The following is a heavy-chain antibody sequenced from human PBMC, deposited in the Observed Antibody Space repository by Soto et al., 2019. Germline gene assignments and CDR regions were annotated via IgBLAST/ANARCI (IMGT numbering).Heavy chain of an antibody. CDR1: GGSISSYY. CDR2: IYYSGST. Sequence: SETLSLTCTVSGGSISSYYWSWIRQPPGKGLEWIGYIYYSGSTNYNPSLKSRVTISVDTSKNQFSLKLSSVTAADTALYYCARDSNDSSGYYFAYWGQGNLVTVSS. J-gene: IGHJ4*02. V-gene: IGHV4-59*01. D-gene: IGHD3-22*01. CDR3: ARDSNDSSGYYFAY.